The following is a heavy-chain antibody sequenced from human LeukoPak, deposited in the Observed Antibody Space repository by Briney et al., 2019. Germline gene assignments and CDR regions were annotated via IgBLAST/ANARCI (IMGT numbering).Heavy chain of an antibody. Sequence: PSETLSLTCAVYGGSFSGYYWSWIRQPPGKGPEWIGEINHSGSTNYNPSLKSRVTISVDTSKNQFSLKLSSVTAADTAVYYCARAEWIQLWFAYFDYWGQGTLVTVSS. D-gene: IGHD5-18*01. CDR3: ARAEWIQLWFAYFDY. CDR1: GGSFSGYY. CDR2: INHSGST. V-gene: IGHV4-34*01. J-gene: IGHJ4*02.